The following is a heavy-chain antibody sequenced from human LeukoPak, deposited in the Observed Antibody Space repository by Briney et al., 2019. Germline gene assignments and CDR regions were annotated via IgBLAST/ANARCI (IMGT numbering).Heavy chain of an antibody. Sequence: ASVKVSCKASGYTFTGYYMHWVRQAPGQGLEWMGWMNPNSGNTGYAQKFQGRVTMTRNTSISTAYMELSSLRSEDTAVYYCARGLGFSDYDAFDIWGQGTMVTVSS. V-gene: IGHV1-8*02. CDR1: GYTFTGYY. J-gene: IGHJ3*02. CDR3: ARGLGFSDYDAFDI. D-gene: IGHD4-17*01. CDR2: MNPNSGNT.